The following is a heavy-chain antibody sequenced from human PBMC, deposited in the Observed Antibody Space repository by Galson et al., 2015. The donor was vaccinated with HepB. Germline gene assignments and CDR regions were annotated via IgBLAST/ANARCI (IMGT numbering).Heavy chain of an antibody. CDR1: GGTFSSYA. CDR3: ATDTYYYDSSGYRDFDY. CDR2: IIPIFGTA. J-gene: IGHJ4*02. D-gene: IGHD3-22*01. V-gene: IGHV1-69*01. Sequence: SCKASGGTFSSYAISWVRQAPGQGLEWMGGIIPIFGTANYAQKFQGRVTITADESTSTAYMELSSLRSEDTAVYYCATDTYYYDSSGYRDFDYWGQGTLVTVSS.